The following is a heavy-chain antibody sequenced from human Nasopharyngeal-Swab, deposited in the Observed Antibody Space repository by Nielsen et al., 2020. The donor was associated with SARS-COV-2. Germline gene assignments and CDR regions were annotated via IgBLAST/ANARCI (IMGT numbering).Heavy chain of an antibody. CDR1: GYSFTSYW. Sequence: GESLKISCKGSGYSFTSYWISWVRQMPGKGLEWMGRIDPSDSYTNYSPSFQGHVTISADKSISTAYLQWSSLKASDTAMYYCARPGVENYYDSSGYYADAFDIWGQGTMVTVSS. CDR3: ARPGVENYYDSSGYYADAFDI. J-gene: IGHJ3*02. D-gene: IGHD3-22*01. CDR2: IDPSDSYT. V-gene: IGHV5-10-1*01.